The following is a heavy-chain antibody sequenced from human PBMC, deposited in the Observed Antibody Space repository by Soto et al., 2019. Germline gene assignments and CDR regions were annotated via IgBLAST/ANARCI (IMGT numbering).Heavy chain of an antibody. Sequence: SETLSLTCTVSGGSISSYYWSWIRQPPGKGLEWIGYIYYSGSTNYNPSLKSRVTISVDTSKNQFSLKLSSVTAADTAVYYCARQKLGGYCSGGSCYGAFDIWGQGTMVTVSS. J-gene: IGHJ3*02. V-gene: IGHV4-59*08. CDR3: ARQKLGGYCSGGSCYGAFDI. CDR2: IYYSGST. CDR1: GGSISSYY. D-gene: IGHD2-15*01.